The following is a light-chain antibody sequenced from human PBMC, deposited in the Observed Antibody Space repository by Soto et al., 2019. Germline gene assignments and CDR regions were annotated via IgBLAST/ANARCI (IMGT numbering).Light chain of an antibody. J-gene: IGKJ1*01. CDR1: QNIYSNY. V-gene: IGKV3-20*01. CDR3: HQYDSIVQT. Sequence: IVVTQSPGSLSLSPGEGASLSCRTSQNIYSNYLAWYQHKPGRSPRLLIYHSSTRAAGTPDRFSGSGSGTDFALTISRLEPEDFAVYYCHQYDSIVQTFGQGTKVDIK. CDR2: HSS.